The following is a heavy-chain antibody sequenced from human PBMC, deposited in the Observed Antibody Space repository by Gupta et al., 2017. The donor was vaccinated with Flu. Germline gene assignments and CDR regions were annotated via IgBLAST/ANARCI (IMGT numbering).Heavy chain of an antibody. V-gene: IGHV1-2*02. J-gene: IGHJ3*02. Sequence: QVQLVQSGAEVKKPGASVKVSCKASGYTFTGYYMPWVRQAPGQGLEWMGWINPNSGGTNYAQKFQGRVTMTRDTSISTAYMELSRLRSDDTAVYYCARGPGRWYDTRNAFDIWGQGTMVTVSS. CDR1: GYTFTGYY. CDR2: INPNSGGT. CDR3: ARGPGRWYDTRNAFDI. D-gene: IGHD3-22*01.